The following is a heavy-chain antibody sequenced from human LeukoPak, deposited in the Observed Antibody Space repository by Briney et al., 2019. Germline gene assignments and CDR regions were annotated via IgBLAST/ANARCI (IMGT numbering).Heavy chain of an antibody. V-gene: IGHV3-23*01. J-gene: IGHJ4*02. CDR3: GKDWKLDY. CDR2: ISDNGGDT. CDR1: GFTFNNYA. D-gene: IGHD1-1*01. Sequence: GGSLRLSCAASGFTFNNYAMSWVRQAPGKGLAWVSAISDNGGDTKYADSVKGRFTISRDNSKNTLYLQMNSLRVEDTAIYYCGKDWKLDYWGQGTLVTVSS.